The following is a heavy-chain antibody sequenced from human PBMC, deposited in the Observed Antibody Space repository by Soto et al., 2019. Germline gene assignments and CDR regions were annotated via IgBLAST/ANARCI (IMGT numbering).Heavy chain of an antibody. CDR1: GFTFSSYA. CDR3: AKLGDAVSGYFDF. D-gene: IGHD3-3*01. V-gene: IGHV3-30*18. CDR2: VSFDGSHK. J-gene: IGHJ5*01. Sequence: GGSLRLSCAASGFTFSSYAIHWVRQAPGKGLEWVADVSFDGSHKTYAVPVRGRFTISRDNSKKTVYLQMNSLRAEDTALYYCAKLGDAVSGYFDFWGQGTQVTVPQ.